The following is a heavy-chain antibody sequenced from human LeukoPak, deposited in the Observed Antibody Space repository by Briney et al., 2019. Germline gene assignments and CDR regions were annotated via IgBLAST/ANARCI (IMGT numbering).Heavy chain of an antibody. Sequence: PSETLSLTCAVYGGSFSGYYWSWIRQPPGKGLEWIGEISHSGSANYNPSLKSRVTISVDTSKNQFSLKLSSVTAADTAVYYCARKARGITMVRGVIYYYYYMDVWGKGTTVTVSS. CDR3: ARKARGITMVRGVIYYYYYMDV. CDR1: GGSFSGYY. V-gene: IGHV4-34*01. J-gene: IGHJ6*03. D-gene: IGHD3-10*01. CDR2: ISHSGSA.